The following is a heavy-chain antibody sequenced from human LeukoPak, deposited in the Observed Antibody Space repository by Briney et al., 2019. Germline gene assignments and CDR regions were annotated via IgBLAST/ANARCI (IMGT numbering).Heavy chain of an antibody. V-gene: IGHV4-59*01. J-gene: IGHJ6*03. Sequence: PSETLSLTCTVSGGSISSYYWSWIRQPPGKGLEWIGYIYYSGGTNYNPSLKSRVTISVDTSKNQFSLRLTSVTAADTAVYYCAREPCGVGNYYDSSGYYYYYYMDVWGKGTTVTVSS. CDR3: AREPCGVGNYYDSSGYYYYYYMDV. CDR2: IYYSGGT. CDR1: GGSISSYY. D-gene: IGHD3-22*01.